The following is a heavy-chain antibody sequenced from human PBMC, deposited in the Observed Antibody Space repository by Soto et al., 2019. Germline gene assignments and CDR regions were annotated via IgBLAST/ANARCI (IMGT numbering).Heavy chain of an antibody. V-gene: IGHV3-30-3*01. D-gene: IGHD1-26*01. Sequence: PGGSLRLSCAASGFTFSSYAMHWVRQAPGKGLEWVAVISYDGSNEYYADSVKGRFTISRDNSKNTLYLQMNSLRAEDTAVYYCARDSAPRMSGSYRGGAFDIWGQGTMVTVSS. CDR2: ISYDGSNE. J-gene: IGHJ3*02. CDR3: ARDSAPRMSGSYRGGAFDI. CDR1: GFTFSSYA.